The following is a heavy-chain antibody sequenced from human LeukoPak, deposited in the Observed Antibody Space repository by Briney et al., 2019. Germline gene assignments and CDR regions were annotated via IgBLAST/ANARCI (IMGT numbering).Heavy chain of an antibody. V-gene: IGHV3-11*01. CDR1: GFNFSDYY. Sequence: GGSLRLSCAASGFNFSDYYMSWIRQAPGKGLEWVSYISTSGTTKYYTDSVKGRFTISRDNAKNSLYLQMNSLRAEDTAVYYCARAGGTDQCFQLWGQGTLVTVSS. J-gene: IGHJ1*01. CDR3: ARAGGTDQCFQL. D-gene: IGHD1-26*01. CDR2: ISTSGTTK.